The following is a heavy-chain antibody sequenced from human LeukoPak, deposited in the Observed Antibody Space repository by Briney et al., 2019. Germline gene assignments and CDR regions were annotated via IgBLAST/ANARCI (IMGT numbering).Heavy chain of an antibody. CDR2: ISAYNGNT. J-gene: IGHJ6*02. Sequence: ASVKVSCKASGYTFTSYGISWVRQAPGQGLEWMGWISAYNGNTNYAQKFQGRVTMTTDTSTSTAYMELRSLRSDDTAVYYCARVGATNYYYYGMDVWGQGTTVTVSS. D-gene: IGHD1-26*01. CDR3: ARVGATNYYYYGMDV. V-gene: IGHV1-18*01. CDR1: GYTFTSYG.